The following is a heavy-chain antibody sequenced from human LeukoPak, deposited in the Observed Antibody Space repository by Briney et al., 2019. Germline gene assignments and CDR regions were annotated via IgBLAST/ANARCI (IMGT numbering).Heavy chain of an antibody. D-gene: IGHD2-15*01. J-gene: IGHJ5*02. CDR3: ARSGVVVDALERGVANWFDP. CDR2: ISISSSYI. CDR1: GFTFSSYA. Sequence: GGSLRLSCAASGFTFSSYAMNWVRQAPGKGLEWVSSISISSSYIYYADSVKGRFTISRDNAKNSLYLQMNSLRAEDTAVYYCARSGVVVDALERGVANWFDPWGQGTLVTVSS. V-gene: IGHV3-21*01.